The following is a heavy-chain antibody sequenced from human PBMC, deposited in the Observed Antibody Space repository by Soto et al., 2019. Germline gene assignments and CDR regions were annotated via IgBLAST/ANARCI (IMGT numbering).Heavy chain of an antibody. CDR1: GFTFSSYA. V-gene: IGHV3-30-3*01. Sequence: LRLSCAASGFTFSSYAMHWVRQAPGKGLEWVAVISYDGSNKYYADSVKGRFTISRDNSKNTLYLQMNSLRAEDTAVYYCARDNAFLGYCSSTSCSNYYGMDVWGQGTTVTVSS. J-gene: IGHJ6*02. CDR3: ARDNAFLGYCSSTSCSNYYGMDV. D-gene: IGHD2-2*01. CDR2: ISYDGSNK.